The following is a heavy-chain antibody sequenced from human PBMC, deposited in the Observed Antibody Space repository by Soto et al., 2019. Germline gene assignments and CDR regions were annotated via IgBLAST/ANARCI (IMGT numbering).Heavy chain of an antibody. CDR3: AKKGYYPSGKINLFDS. V-gene: IGHV4-38-2*01. J-gene: IGHJ4*02. Sequence: TSETLSLTCAVSGYSINSDYYWGWIRQPPGKGLEWIGSVDHSGRTYYSPSLRSRLTIFIDTSKNQFSLRLTSVTAADTAMYFCAKKGYYPSGKINLFDSWGQGTLVTV. CDR1: GYSINSDYY. D-gene: IGHD3-10*01. CDR2: VDHSGRT.